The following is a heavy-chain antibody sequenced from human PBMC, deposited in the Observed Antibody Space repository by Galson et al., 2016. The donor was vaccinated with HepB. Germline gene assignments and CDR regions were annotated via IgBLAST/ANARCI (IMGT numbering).Heavy chain of an antibody. CDR1: GVSLSSSGVG. CDR3: AHLDVVSTIGDYFDY. J-gene: IGHJ4*02. CDR2: ISWDDDK. V-gene: IGHV2-5*02. D-gene: IGHD5/OR15-5a*01. Sequence: PALVKPTQTLTLTCTVSGVSLSSSGVGVGWIRQPPGKALEWLALISWDDDKHYSPSLKSRLTITKDTSKNQVVLTMTNMDPVDTATYYCAHLDVVSTIGDYFDYWGQGTLVTVSS.